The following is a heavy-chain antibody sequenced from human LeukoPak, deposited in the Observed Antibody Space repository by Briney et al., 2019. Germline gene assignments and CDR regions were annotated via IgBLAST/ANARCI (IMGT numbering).Heavy chain of an antibody. CDR2: IYYSGST. J-gene: IGHJ3*02. CDR1: GGSISSYY. V-gene: IGHV4-59*01. Sequence: SETLSLTCTVSGGSISSYYWSWIRQPPGKGLEWIGYIYYSGSTNYNPSLKSRVTISVDTSKNQFSLKLSSVTAADTAVYFCATDPYGSNAFDIWGQGTMVTVSS. CDR3: ATDPYGSNAFDI. D-gene: IGHD4-17*01.